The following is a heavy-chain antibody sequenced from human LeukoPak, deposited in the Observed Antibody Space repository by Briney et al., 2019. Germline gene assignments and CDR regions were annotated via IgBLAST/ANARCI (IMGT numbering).Heavy chain of an antibody. V-gene: IGHV3-23*01. D-gene: IGHD6-6*01. CDR1: GFTFSSYA. Sequence: GGSLRLSCAASGFTFSSYAMSWVRQAPGKGLEWVSGITDSGGRTFYSDSVKGRFTISKDNSKKTLYLQMNSLRADDTAVYYCAKDRMGNSYLFDSWGQGTLVTVSS. J-gene: IGHJ4*02. CDR2: ITDSGGRT. CDR3: AKDRMGNSYLFDS.